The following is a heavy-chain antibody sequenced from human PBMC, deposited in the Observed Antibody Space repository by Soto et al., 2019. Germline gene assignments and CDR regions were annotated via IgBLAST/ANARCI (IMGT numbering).Heavy chain of an antibody. D-gene: IGHD6-13*01. Sequence: ASVKVSCKASGYTFTSYGISWVRQDPGQGLEWMGWISAYNGNTNYAQKLQGRVTMTTDTSTSTAYMELRSLRSDDTAVYYCARDGAYIAAAGTIDYWGQGTLVTVSS. CDR3: ARDGAYIAAAGTIDY. J-gene: IGHJ4*02. CDR2: ISAYNGNT. CDR1: GYTFTSYG. V-gene: IGHV1-18*01.